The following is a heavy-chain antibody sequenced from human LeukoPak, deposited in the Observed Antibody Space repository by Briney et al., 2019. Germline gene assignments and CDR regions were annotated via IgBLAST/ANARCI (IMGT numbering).Heavy chain of an antibody. J-gene: IGHJ4*02. D-gene: IGHD6-13*01. CDR3: ARVQLQQEVALDY. V-gene: IGHV3-48*04. CDR1: GFTFSSYS. CDR2: ISSSSSTI. Sequence: PGGSLRLPCAASGFTFSSYSMNWVRQAPGKGLEWVSYISSSSSTIYYADSVKGRFTISRDNAKNSLYLQMNSLRAEDTAVYYCARVQLQQEVALDYWGQGTLVTVSS.